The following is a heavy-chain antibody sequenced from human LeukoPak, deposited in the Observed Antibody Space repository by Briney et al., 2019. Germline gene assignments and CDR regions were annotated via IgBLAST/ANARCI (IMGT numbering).Heavy chain of an antibody. Sequence: GGSLRLSCAVSGFTFSGYWMNWVRQAPGKGLEWVSSISSSSSYIYYADSVKGRFTISRDNAKNSLYLQMNSLGAEDTAVYYCARLPHYYDSSGYYYWGQGTLVTISS. V-gene: IGHV3-21*01. CDR2: ISSSSSYI. D-gene: IGHD3-22*01. CDR3: ARLPHYYDSSGYYY. J-gene: IGHJ4*02. CDR1: GFTFSGYW.